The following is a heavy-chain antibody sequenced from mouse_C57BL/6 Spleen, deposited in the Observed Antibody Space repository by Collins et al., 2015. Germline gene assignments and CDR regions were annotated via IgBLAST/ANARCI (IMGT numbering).Heavy chain of an antibody. V-gene: IGHV1-55*01. CDR2: IYPGSGST. J-gene: IGHJ4*01. Sequence: QVQLQQPGAELVKPGASVKMSCKASGYIFTSYWITWVKQRLGQGLEWIGDIYPGSGSTNYNEKFKSKATLTVDTSSSTAYMQLSSLTSEDSAVYYCSRSPNWAYAMDYWGQGTSVTVSS. CDR3: SRSPNWAYAMDY. CDR1: GYIFTSYW. D-gene: IGHD4-1*01.